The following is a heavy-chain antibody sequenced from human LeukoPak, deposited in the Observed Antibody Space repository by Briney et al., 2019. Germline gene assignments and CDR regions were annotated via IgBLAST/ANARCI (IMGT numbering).Heavy chain of an antibody. D-gene: IGHD2-15*01. V-gene: IGHV3-23*01. J-gene: IGHJ4*02. CDR3: AKDPPCSGGTCYGYFES. CDR2: ISGSGGNT. CDR1: GFTFSTYA. Sequence: GGSLRLSCAASGFTFSTYAMNWVRQAPGKGLEWVSLISGSGGNTFHADAVKGRFTISRDNSINTLYLQMNNLRDEDTAVYYCAKDPPCSGGTCYGYFESGGQGTLVTVSS.